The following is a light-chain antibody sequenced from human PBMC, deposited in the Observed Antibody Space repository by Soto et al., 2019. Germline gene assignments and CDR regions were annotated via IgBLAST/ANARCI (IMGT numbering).Light chain of an antibody. V-gene: IGLV2-8*01. CDR1: SSDVGAYNY. J-gene: IGLJ1*01. CDR3: SSYAGSNNFV. Sequence: QSVLTQPPSASGSPGQSVTISCTGTSSDVGAYNYVSWYQQHPAKAPKLMIYEVSKRPSGVPDRFSGSKSGNTASLTVSGLQAEDEADYYCSSYAGSNNFVFGTGTKVTVL. CDR2: EVS.